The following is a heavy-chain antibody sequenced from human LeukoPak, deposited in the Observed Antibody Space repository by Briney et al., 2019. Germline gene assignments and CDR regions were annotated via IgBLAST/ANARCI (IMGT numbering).Heavy chain of an antibody. D-gene: IGHD2-15*01. CDR2: TNPNSGGT. Sequence: ASVKVSCKASGYTFTGYYMHWVRQAPGQGLEWMGRTNPNSGGTNYAQKFQGRVTMTRNTSISTAYMELSSLRSEDTAVYYCARGSRGYCSGGSCYFYYYYYMDVWGKGTTVTVSS. V-gene: IGHV1-2*06. J-gene: IGHJ6*03. CDR3: ARGSRGYCSGGSCYFYYYYYMDV. CDR1: GYTFTGYY.